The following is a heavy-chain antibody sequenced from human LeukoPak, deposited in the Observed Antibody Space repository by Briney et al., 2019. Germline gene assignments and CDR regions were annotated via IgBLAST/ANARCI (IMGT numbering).Heavy chain of an antibody. J-gene: IGHJ4*02. D-gene: IGHD2-2*01. CDR1: GGSISSYY. CDR3: ARGGCSSTSCYSDY. Sequence: SETLSLTCTVSGGSISSYYWSWIRQPPGKGLEWIGYIYYSGSTDYNPSLKSRVTISVDTSKNQFSLKLSSVTAADTAVYYCARGGCSSTSCYSDYWGQGTLVTVSS. V-gene: IGHV4-59*01. CDR2: IYYSGST.